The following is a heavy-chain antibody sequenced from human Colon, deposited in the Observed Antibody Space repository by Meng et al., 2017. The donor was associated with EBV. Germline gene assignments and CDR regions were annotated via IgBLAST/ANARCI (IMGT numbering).Heavy chain of an antibody. CDR3: ARDGGVTHIP. V-gene: IGHV4-4*02. CDR2: IYHNGQT. CDR1: GTSISTSNW. Sequence: QELLDASGAGLVKPSATISLTCAGSGTSISTSNWWSWIRQSPGEGLEWIGAIYHNGQTNYNPSLKSRVSMSVDESKNEFSLNLKSVTAADTAVYYCARDGGVTHIPWGQGVLVTVSS. D-gene: IGHD2-8*02. J-gene: IGHJ5*02.